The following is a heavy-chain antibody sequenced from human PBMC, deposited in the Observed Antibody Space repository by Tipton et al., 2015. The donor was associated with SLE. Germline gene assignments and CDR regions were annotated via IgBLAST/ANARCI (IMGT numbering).Heavy chain of an antibody. D-gene: IGHD6-19*01. CDR2: IYYSGST. Sequence: LRLSCTVSGGSISSYYWSWIRQPPGKGLEWIGSIYYSGSTYYNPSLKSRVTISVDTSKNQFSLKLSSVTAADTAVYYCARGIAVAGTFDYWGQGTLVTVSS. V-gene: IGHV4-39*01. CDR3: ARGIAVAGTFDY. CDR1: GGSISSYY. J-gene: IGHJ4*02.